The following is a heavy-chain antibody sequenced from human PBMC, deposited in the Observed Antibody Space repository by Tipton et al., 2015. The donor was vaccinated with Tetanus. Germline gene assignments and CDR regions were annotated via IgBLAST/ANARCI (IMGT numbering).Heavy chain of an antibody. Sequence: TLSLTCTVSGDSISSGDFYWSWIRQHPGNGLEWIGYIYFTGTTYYNPSLESRLTISIDTSKNQFSLELTSVTAADTAVYYCARDSYYSSRWSFADYWGQGTLVTVSS. CDR3: ARDSYYSSRWSFADY. J-gene: IGHJ4*02. CDR2: IYFTGTT. V-gene: IGHV4-31*03. D-gene: IGHD3-22*01. CDR1: GDSISSGDFY.